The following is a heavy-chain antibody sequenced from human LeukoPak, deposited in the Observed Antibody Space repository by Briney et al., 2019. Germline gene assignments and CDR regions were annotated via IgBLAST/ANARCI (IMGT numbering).Heavy chain of an antibody. Sequence: ASVKVSCKASGHTFTGYYMHWVRQAPGQGLEWMGWINPNSGGTNYAQKFQGRVTMTRDTSISTAYMELSRLRSDDTAVYYCARDPGRSSTSCYAEDGMDVWGQGTTVTVSS. V-gene: IGHV1-2*02. CDR1: GHTFTGYY. CDR3: ARDPGRSSTSCYAEDGMDV. CDR2: INPNSGGT. J-gene: IGHJ6*02. D-gene: IGHD2-2*01.